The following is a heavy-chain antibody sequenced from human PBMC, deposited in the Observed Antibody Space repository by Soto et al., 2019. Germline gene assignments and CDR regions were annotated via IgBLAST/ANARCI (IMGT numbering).Heavy chain of an antibody. V-gene: IGHV5-51*01. Sequence: GESLKISCKGSGYSFTSYWIGWVRQMPGKGLEWMGFIYPGDSDTRYSPSFQGQVTISADKSISTAYLQWSSLKASDTAMYYCARRPGIAAAGTAFDIWGQGTMVTVSS. CDR2: IYPGDSDT. D-gene: IGHD6-13*01. J-gene: IGHJ3*02. CDR1: GYSFTSYW. CDR3: ARRPGIAAAGTAFDI.